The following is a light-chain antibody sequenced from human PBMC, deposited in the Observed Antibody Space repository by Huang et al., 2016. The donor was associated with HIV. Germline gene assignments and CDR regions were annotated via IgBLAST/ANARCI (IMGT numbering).Light chain of an antibody. CDR3: QQNYSTPRT. J-gene: IGKJ2*01. CDR2: AAT. CDR1: QSISSY. Sequence: DIQMTQSPSSLSASVGDRVTITCRASQSISSYLHWYQQKPGKAHKVLIDAATTLQSGVTSRFSGSGAGTDLTLTISNLQPEDSATYYCQQNYSTPRTFGQGTKLEIK. V-gene: IGKV1-39*01.